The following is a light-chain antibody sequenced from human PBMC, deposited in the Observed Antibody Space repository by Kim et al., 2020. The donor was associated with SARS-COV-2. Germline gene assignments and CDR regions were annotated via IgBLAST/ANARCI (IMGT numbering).Light chain of an antibody. CDR2: WAS. CDR1: QSVIYSSNNKNY. V-gene: IGKV4-1*01. CDR3: QQYSSAPYT. J-gene: IGKJ2*01. Sequence: DIVMTQSPDSLAVSLGERATIKCKSSQSVIYSSNNKNYLVWYQQKPGQPPKLLIYWASTRESGVPDRFSGSGSGTDFTLTISSLQAEDVAIYYCQQYSSAPYTFVQGTKLEI.